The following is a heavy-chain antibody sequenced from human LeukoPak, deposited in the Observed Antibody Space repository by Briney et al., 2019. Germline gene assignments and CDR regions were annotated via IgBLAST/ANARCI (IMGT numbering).Heavy chain of an antibody. CDR3: AKSWMQYCSSSSCHLDY. Sequence: GGSLRLSCAASGFTFSSYGMHWVRQAPGKGLEWVAFIRYDGDNKYYPDSVKGRFTISRDNSKNTLYLQMDSLRAEDTAVYYCAKSWMQYCSSSSCHLDYWGQGTLVTVSS. D-gene: IGHD2-2*01. J-gene: IGHJ4*02. CDR1: GFTFSSYG. V-gene: IGHV3-30*02. CDR2: IRYDGDNK.